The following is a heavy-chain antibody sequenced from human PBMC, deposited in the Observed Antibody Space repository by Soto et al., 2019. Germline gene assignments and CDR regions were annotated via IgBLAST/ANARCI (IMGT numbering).Heavy chain of an antibody. CDR3: ARVVPVGIIDY. CDR1: GYTFTSYY. Sequence: GASVKVSCKASGYTFTSYYMHWVRQAPGQGLEWMGIINPSGGSTSYAQKFQGGVTMTRDTSTSTVYMELSSLRSEDTAVYYCARVVPVGIIDYWGQGTLVTVSS. J-gene: IGHJ4*02. V-gene: IGHV1-46*01. D-gene: IGHD2-2*01. CDR2: INPSGGST.